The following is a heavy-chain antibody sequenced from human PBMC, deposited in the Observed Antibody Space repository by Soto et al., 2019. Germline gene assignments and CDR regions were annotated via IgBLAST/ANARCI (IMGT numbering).Heavy chain of an antibody. V-gene: IGHV4-39*01. CDR1: GGSISSSSYY. CDR3: ARLNILGGAMYYFDY. Sequence: QLQLQESGPGLVKPSETLSLTCTVSGGSISSSSYYWGWIRQPPGKGLEWIGSIYYSGSTYYNPSLKSRVTISVDTSKNQFSPKLSSVTAADTAVYYCARLNILGGAMYYFDYWGQGTLVTVSS. J-gene: IGHJ4*02. D-gene: IGHD3-16*01. CDR2: IYYSGST.